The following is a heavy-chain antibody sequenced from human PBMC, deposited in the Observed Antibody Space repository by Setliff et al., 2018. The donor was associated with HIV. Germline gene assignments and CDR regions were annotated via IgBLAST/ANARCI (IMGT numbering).Heavy chain of an antibody. Sequence: PGESLKISCEGSGYSFSSYWIGWVRQKPGKGLEWMGIIHPGDSNIKYSPSFRGQVTISTDKSISIAYLQWSSLKASDTAMYYCASSITVAAGRSHYYYAMDVWGQGTTVTVSS. CDR3: ASSITVAAGRSHYYYAMDV. CDR1: GYSFSSYW. V-gene: IGHV5-51*01. J-gene: IGHJ6*02. CDR2: IHPGDSNI. D-gene: IGHD1-20*01.